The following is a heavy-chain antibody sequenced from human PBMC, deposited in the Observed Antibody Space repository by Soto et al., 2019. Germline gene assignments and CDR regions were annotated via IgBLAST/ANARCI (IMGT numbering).Heavy chain of an antibody. CDR1: GYSFTNYW. V-gene: IGHV5-51*01. Sequence: GESLKISFKGSGYSFTNYWICWVRQMPVKGLEWMGLIYPGDSNVMYSPSFQGQVTISVDKSIGTAYLQWGSLKASDTAMYYCGRVESGTTDYCGQGTLVTVCS. CDR2: IYPGDSNV. D-gene: IGHD2-2*01. CDR3: GRVESGTTDY. J-gene: IGHJ4*02.